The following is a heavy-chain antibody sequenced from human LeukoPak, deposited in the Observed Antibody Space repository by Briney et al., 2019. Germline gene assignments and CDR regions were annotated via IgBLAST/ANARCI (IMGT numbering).Heavy chain of an antibody. D-gene: IGHD5-18*01. V-gene: IGHV4-61*09. J-gene: IGHJ6*03. CDR3: ARGVHGYSYGYVPWELYSYMDV. CDR1: GGSMNSGSYY. Sequence: SETLSLTCTVSGGSMNSGSYYWSWIRQPAGKGLEWMGHFYTSGHTSYNPSLKSRVTISVDTSKNQFSLKMNSVTAADTAVYYCARGVHGYSYGYVPWELYSYMDVWGKGTTVSISS. CDR2: FYTSGHT.